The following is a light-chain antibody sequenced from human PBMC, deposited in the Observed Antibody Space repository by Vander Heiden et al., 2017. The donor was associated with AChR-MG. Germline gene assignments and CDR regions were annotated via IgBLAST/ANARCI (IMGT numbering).Light chain of an antibody. CDR2: ATS. J-gene: IGKJ4*01. Sequence: DIQLTQSPSSVSASVGDRVTISCRASQGMSRWLTWYQQRPGKAPNLLIYATSSRQSGVPSRFSGSGSGTDFTLTITRMQPEDFATYFCQQADSFPPTFGGGTKVEIK. V-gene: IGKV1-12*01. CDR1: QGMSRW. CDR3: QQADSFPPT.